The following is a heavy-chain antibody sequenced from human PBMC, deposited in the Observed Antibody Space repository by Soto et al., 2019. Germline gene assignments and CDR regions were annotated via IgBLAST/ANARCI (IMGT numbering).Heavy chain of an antibody. CDR1: GGSISSGGYY. Sequence: SETLSLTCTVSGGSISSGGYYWSWIRQHPGKGLEWIGYIYYSGSTYYNPSLKSRVTISVDTSKNQFSLKLSSVTAADTAVYYCARDRAYGDLLGPIEYYFDYWGQGTLVTVSS. D-gene: IGHD4-17*01. J-gene: IGHJ4*02. V-gene: IGHV4-31*03. CDR3: ARDRAYGDLLGPIEYYFDY. CDR2: IYYSGST.